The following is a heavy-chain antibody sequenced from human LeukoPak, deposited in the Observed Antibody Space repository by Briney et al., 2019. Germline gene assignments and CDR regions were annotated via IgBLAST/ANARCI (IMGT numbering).Heavy chain of an antibody. Sequence: PGGSLRLSCAASGFTFIMHSINWVRQAPGKGLEWVPYTTPSGTTNYADSVKGRFSVSRDNGEHSVYLLMNNLRAEYTAVYHCASVRGGYWGQGTLVAVSS. J-gene: IGHJ4*02. CDR1: GFTFIMHS. CDR2: TTPSGTT. V-gene: IGHV3-69-1*01. CDR3: ASVRGGY. D-gene: IGHD3-16*01.